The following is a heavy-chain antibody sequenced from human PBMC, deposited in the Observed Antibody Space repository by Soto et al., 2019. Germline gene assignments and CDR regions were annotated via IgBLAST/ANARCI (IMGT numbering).Heavy chain of an antibody. D-gene: IGHD2-8*01. V-gene: IGHV4-4*02. CDR2: TYHSGTT. Sequence: QVQLQESGPGLVQPSGTLSLTCAVSGDSINNSHWWSWVRQTPGKGLEWIGETYHSGTTNYNPSLKTRVTISIDKSKNQFSLKMNSVPAGDTAVYYCAGEVNGGPARGPTWFDPWGQGTLVTVSS. CDR1: GDSINNSHW. CDR3: AGEVNGGPARGPTWFDP. J-gene: IGHJ5*02.